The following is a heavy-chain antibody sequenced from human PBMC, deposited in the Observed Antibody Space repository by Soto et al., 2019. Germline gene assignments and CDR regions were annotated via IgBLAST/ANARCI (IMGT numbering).Heavy chain of an antibody. Sequence: EVQLVESGGGLVQPGGSLRLSCAASGFTFSSYSMNWVRQAPGKGLEWVSYISSSSSTIYYADSVKGRFTISRDNAKNSLYLQMNSLRDEDTAVYYCARDSARDGYNPPDYFDYWGQGTLVTVSS. CDR2: ISSSSSTI. V-gene: IGHV3-48*02. CDR1: GFTFSSYS. CDR3: ARDSARDGYNPPDYFDY. D-gene: IGHD5-12*01. J-gene: IGHJ4*02.